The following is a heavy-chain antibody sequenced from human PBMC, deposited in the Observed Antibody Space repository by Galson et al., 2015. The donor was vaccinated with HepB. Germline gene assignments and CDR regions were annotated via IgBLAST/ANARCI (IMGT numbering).Heavy chain of an antibody. CDR2: ISSSSSTI. Sequence: SLRLSCAASGFTFSSYSMNWVRQAPGKGLEWVSYISSSSSTIYYADSVKGRFTISRDNAKNSLYLQMNSLRAEDTAVYYCARDLGYDFWSGYYGFDYWGQGTLVAVSS. V-gene: IGHV3-48*01. CDR3: ARDLGYDFWSGYYGFDY. CDR1: GFTFSSYS. D-gene: IGHD3-3*01. J-gene: IGHJ4*02.